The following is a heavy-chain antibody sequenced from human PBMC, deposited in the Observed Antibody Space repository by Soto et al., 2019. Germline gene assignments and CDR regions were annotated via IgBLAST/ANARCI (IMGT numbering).Heavy chain of an antibody. CDR2: IYYSGST. V-gene: IGHV4-39*01. J-gene: IGHJ4*02. D-gene: IGHD6-13*01. Sequence: QLQLQESGPGLVKPSETLSLTCTVSGGSISSSSYYWGWIRQPPGKGLEWIGSIYYSGSTYYNPSLRTRVTISLDTSKNQFSLKLSSVTAADTAVYYCAAAAGTAFDYWGQGTLVTVSS. CDR1: GGSISSSSYY. CDR3: AAAAGTAFDY.